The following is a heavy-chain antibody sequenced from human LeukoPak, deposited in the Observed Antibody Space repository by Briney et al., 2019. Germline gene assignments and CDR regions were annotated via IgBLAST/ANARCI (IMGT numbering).Heavy chain of an antibody. Sequence: SETLSLTCTVSGYSISSGYYWGWIRQPPGKGLEWIGSIYHSGSTYYNPSLKSRVTISVDTSKNQFSLKLSSVTAADTAVYYCARISGGLVVRGASFDYWGQGTLVTVSS. D-gene: IGHD3-10*01. CDR3: ARISGGLVVRGASFDY. CDR2: IYHSGST. J-gene: IGHJ4*02. CDR1: GYSISSGYY. V-gene: IGHV4-38-2*02.